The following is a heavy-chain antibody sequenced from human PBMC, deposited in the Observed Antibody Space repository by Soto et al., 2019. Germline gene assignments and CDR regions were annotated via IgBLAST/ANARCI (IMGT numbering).Heavy chain of an antibody. CDR2: IWYDGSNK. D-gene: IGHD6-19*01. CDR3: AREIKDGGGWSLDYDDGMDV. Sequence: QVQLVESGGGVVQPGRSLRLSCAASGFTFSSYGMHWVRQAPGKGLEWVAVIWYDGSNKYYADSVKGRVTISRDNFKNTLNLQMNSLRAEYTAVYYGAREIKDGGGWSLDYDDGMDVWGQGTTVTVS. V-gene: IGHV3-33*01. CDR1: GFTFSSYG. J-gene: IGHJ6*02.